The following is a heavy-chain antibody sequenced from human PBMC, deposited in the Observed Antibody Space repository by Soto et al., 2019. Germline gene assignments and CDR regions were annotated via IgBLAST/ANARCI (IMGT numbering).Heavy chain of an antibody. J-gene: IGHJ6*02. Sequence: GESLKISCAASGFTFSSYGMHWVRQAPGKGLEWVAVIWYDGSNKDYADSVKGRFTISRDNSKKTLYLQMNSLRAEDTAVYYCARVMKTSGGLNYYYGMDVWGQGTTVTVSS. D-gene: IGHD5-12*01. V-gene: IGHV3-33*01. CDR3: ARVMKTSGGLNYYYGMDV. CDR1: GFTFSSYG. CDR2: IWYDGSNK.